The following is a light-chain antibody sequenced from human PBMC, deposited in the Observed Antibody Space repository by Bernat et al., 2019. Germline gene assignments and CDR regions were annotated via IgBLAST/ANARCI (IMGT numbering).Light chain of an antibody. J-gene: IGLJ1*01. CDR3: SSYSRTSTFV. V-gene: IGLV2-18*02. CDR2: EVT. Sequence: QSALTQPPSVSGSPGQSVTISCTGTRSDVGSHNRVSWYQQSPGTAPKLIIYEVTNRPAGVPDRFSGSKSGNTASLTISRLQADDEADYYCSSYSRTSTFVFETVTKVTVL. CDR1: RSDVGSHNR.